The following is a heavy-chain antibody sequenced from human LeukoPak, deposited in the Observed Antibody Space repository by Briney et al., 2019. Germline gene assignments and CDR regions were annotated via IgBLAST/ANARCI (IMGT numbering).Heavy chain of an antibody. D-gene: IGHD3-22*01. CDR2: ITTGDGNT. CDR3: AKGTTMIVVAGGVGY. V-gene: IGHV3-23*01. Sequence: PGGSLRLSCTASGFTFSSYTMTWVRQAPGKGLKWVSTITTGDGNTYYADSVKGRFTVSRDDSKNTLYLQMNSLRAEDTAVYYCAKGTTMIVVAGGVGYWGQGTLVTVSS. J-gene: IGHJ4*02. CDR1: GFTFSSYT.